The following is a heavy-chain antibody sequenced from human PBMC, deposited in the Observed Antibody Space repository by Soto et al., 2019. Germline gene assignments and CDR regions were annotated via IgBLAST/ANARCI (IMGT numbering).Heavy chain of an antibody. Sequence: SETLSLTCTVSGGSISSGDYYWSWIRQHPVTGLEWIGYIYYSGSTYYNPSLRGRVTISLDTSENHFSLSLSPVTAADTAVYYCATGNAWGFLLAYWGRGTLVTVS. CDR3: ATGNAWGFLLAY. V-gene: IGHV4-31*03. J-gene: IGHJ4*02. D-gene: IGHD7-27*01. CDR1: GGSISSGDYY. CDR2: IYYSGST.